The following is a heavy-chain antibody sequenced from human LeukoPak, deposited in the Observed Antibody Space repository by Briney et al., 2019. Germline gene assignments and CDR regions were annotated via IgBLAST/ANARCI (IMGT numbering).Heavy chain of an antibody. J-gene: IGHJ6*02. CDR1: GFTFSSYW. V-gene: IGHV3-7*01. Sequence: GGSLRLSCAASGFTFSSYWMSWVRQAPGKGLEWVANIKQDGSEKYYVDSVKGRFTISRDNAKNSLYLQMNSLRAEDTAVYYCASAQGYYYYYGMDVWGQGTTVIVSS. CDR3: ASAQGYYYYYGMDV. CDR2: IKQDGSEK.